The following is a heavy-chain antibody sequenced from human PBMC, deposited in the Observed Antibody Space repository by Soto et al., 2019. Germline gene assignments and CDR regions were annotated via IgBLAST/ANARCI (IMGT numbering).Heavy chain of an antibody. CDR2: ISYDGSNK. CDR1: GFTCSSYA. J-gene: IGHJ6*02. V-gene: IGHV3-30-3*01. Sequence: RWSLRLSCAASGFTCSSYAMHWFRQAPGKGLEWVAVISYDGSNKYYADSVKGRFTISRDNSKNTLYLQMNSLRAEDTAVYYRARDTSVYGMDVWGQGTTVTVSS. CDR3: ARDTSVYGMDV. D-gene: IGHD3-10*01.